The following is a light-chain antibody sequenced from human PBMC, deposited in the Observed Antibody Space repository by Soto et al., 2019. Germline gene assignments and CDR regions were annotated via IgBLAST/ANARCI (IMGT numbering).Light chain of an antibody. Sequence: QSVLTQPASVSGSPGQSITISCTGTSSDVGGYNFVSWYQQHPGKAPKLMIYDVSNRLSGVSNRFSGSKSGNTASLTISGLQAEDEADYYCSSYRSSSTWVFGGGTKVTVL. CDR3: SSYRSSSTWV. V-gene: IGLV2-14*01. CDR1: SSDVGGYNF. CDR2: DVS. J-gene: IGLJ3*02.